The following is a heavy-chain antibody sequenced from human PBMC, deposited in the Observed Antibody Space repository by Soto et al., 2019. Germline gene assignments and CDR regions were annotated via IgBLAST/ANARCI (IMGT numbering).Heavy chain of an antibody. CDR1: GFTFSSYA. CDR3: AKDPIYDFDPTLKKGVYFDY. V-gene: IGHV3-23*01. D-gene: IGHD3-3*01. J-gene: IGHJ4*02. Sequence: GGSLRLSCAASGFTFSSYAMSWVRQAPGKGLEWVSAISGSGGSTYYADSVKGRFTISRDNSKNTLYLQMNSLRAEDTAVYYCAKDPIYDFDPTLKKGVYFDYWGQGTLVTVSS. CDR2: ISGSGGST.